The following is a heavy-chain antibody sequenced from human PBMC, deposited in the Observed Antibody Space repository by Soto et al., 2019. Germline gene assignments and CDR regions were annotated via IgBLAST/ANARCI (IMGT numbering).Heavy chain of an antibody. Sequence: QVQLVQSGGEVKKPGASVMVSCMASGYSLTNYAITWVRQAPGQGLEWLGWISFYNGDTKYAQNLQGRGTMTTDTSTSTAYMELRSLRSDDTAVYYCARVPTYGDYWFDPWGQGTLVTVSS. CDR3: ARVPTYGDYWFDP. V-gene: IGHV1-18*04. J-gene: IGHJ5*02. D-gene: IGHD4-17*01. CDR1: GYSLTNYA. CDR2: ISFYNGDT.